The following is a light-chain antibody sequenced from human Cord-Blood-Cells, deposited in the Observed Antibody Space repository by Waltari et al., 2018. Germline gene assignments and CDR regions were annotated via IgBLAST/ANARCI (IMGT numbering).Light chain of an antibody. CDR3: QQYYSYPPLT. J-gene: IGKJ4*01. CDR2: AAS. Sequence: AIRMTQSPSSFSASTGDRVTITCRASQGISSYLAWYQQKPGKPPKLLIYAASTLQSGGPSRFSGSGSGTDFTLTISCLQSEDFATYYCQQYYSYPPLTFGGGTKVEIK. V-gene: IGKV1-8*01. CDR1: QGISSY.